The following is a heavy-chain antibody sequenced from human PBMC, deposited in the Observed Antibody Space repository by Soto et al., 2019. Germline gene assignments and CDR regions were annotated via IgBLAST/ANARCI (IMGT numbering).Heavy chain of an antibody. D-gene: IGHD6-13*01. CDR1: GYSFTSYW. V-gene: IGHV5-51*01. J-gene: IGHJ6*02. CDR2: IYPGDSDT. Sequence: LGESLKISCKGSGYSFTSYWIGWVRQMPGKGLEWMGIIYPGDSDTRYSPSFQGQVTISADKSISTAYLQWSSLKASDTAIYYCARTAAAGKYYYGVDVWGQGTTVTFS. CDR3: ARTAAAGKYYYGVDV.